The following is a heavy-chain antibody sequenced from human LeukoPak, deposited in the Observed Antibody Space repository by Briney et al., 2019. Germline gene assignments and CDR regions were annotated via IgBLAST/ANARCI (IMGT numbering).Heavy chain of an antibody. CDR3: ARLSGSYSDFDY. CDR1: GGSISSGSYY. Sequence: SQTLSLTCTVTGGSISSGSYYWSWIRQPAGKGLEWIGRNYTSGSTNYNPSLKSRVTISVDTSKNQFSLKLSSVTAADTAVYYCARLSGSYSDFDYWGQGTQVTVSS. V-gene: IGHV4-61*02. J-gene: IGHJ4*02. D-gene: IGHD1-26*01. CDR2: NYTSGST.